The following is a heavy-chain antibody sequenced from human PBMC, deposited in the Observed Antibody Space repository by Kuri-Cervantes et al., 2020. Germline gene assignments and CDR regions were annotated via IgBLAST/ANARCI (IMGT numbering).Heavy chain of an antibody. J-gene: IGHJ4*02. V-gene: IGHV3-53*01. D-gene: IGHD3-10*01. CDR2: IYSGGST. CDR3: ARSSAGSGYFDY. CDR1: GFTVSSNY. Sequence: LTCAASGFTVSSNYMSWVRQAPGKGLEWGSVIYSGGSTYYADSVKGRFTISRDNSKNTLYLQMNSPRAEDTAVYYCARSSAGSGYFDYWGQGTLVTVSS.